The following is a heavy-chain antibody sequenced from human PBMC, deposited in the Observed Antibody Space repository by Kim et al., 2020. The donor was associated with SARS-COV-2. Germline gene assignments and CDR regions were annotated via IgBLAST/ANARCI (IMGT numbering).Heavy chain of an antibody. CDR1: GFTFDDSA. Sequence: GGSLRLSCAASGFTFDDSAMQWVRQVPGKGLEWVSFISGDGGSTYYADSVKGRFTVSRDNNKNSLYLQMNSLRTEDTALYYCAKDISDSSRWFVALDIWGLGTMGTVSS. J-gene: IGHJ3*02. CDR2: ISGDGGST. CDR3: AKDISDSSRWFVALDI. V-gene: IGHV3-43*02. D-gene: IGHD6-13*01.